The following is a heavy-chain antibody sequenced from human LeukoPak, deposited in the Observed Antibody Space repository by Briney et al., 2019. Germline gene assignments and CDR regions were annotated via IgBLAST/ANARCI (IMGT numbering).Heavy chain of an antibody. J-gene: IGHJ5*01. CDR1: GFAFSNFA. CDR2: VSYEGTIK. V-gene: IGHV3-30*14. CDR3: AREKFDS. Sequence: GGSLRLSCAASGFAFSNFAMHWVRQAPGKGLEWVAVVSYEGTIKYYSDSAKGRFTISRDNSNSLISLQMNNLTTEDTAVYYCAREKFDSWGQGILVIVS.